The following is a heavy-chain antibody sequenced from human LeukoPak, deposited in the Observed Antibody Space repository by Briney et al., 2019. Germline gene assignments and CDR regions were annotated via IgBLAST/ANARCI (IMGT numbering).Heavy chain of an antibody. CDR2: TYYR. CDR1: GDSVSS. Sequence: SQTLSLTCAISGDSVSSRQSPSRGLEWLGRTYYRYYAVSVKGRITISADTSKNQFSLQLNSVTPEDTAVYYCARSISGLGDWGQGTLATVPS. J-gene: IGHJ4*02. CDR3: ARSISGLGD. D-gene: IGHD3-16*01. V-gene: IGHV6-1*01.